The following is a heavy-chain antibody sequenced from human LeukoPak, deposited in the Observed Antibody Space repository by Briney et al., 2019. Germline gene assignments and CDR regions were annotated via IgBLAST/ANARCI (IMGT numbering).Heavy chain of an antibody. V-gene: IGHV3-30*02. D-gene: IGHD6-13*01. CDR1: GFSFSYYG. J-gene: IGHJ4*02. CDR2: IRYDGSNE. Sequence: GGSLRLSCAASGFSFSYYGMHWVRRAPDKGLEWGAFIRYDGSNEYFADSVKGRFTISRDNSESTLYLQMNSLRAEDTAVYYCAREWPNSSSWSSFDSWGQGTLVTVSS. CDR3: AREWPNSSSWSSFDS.